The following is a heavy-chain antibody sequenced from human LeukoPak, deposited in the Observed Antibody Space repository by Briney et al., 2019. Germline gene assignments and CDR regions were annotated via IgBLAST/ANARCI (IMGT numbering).Heavy chain of an antibody. CDR1: GGSVSSYY. V-gene: IGHV4-59*02. Sequence: SETLSLTCTVSGGSVSSYYRSWMRHLPGKGLEWIGFIFYGGSTNYNPSLKSRVTISEDTSKNRFSLKLSSVTAADTAVYYCARSGFRDYYFAMDVWGQGTTVTVSS. J-gene: IGHJ6*02. D-gene: IGHD3-22*01. CDR2: IFYGGST. CDR3: ARSGFRDYYFAMDV.